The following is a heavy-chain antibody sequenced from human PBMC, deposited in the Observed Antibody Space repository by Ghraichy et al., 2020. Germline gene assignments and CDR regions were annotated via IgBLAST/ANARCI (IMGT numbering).Heavy chain of an antibody. Sequence: SETLSLTCTVSGGSINSSSYYWGWFRQPPGKGLEWIGTLYYSGSTYYNPSLKSRVAISVDTSKNQLSLRLSSVTAADTAVYYCARADCAGDCYYLYWGQGTLVTVSS. J-gene: IGHJ4*02. CDR3: ARADCAGDCYYLY. D-gene: IGHD2-21*01. V-gene: IGHV4-39*01. CDR1: GGSINSSSYY. CDR2: LYYSGST.